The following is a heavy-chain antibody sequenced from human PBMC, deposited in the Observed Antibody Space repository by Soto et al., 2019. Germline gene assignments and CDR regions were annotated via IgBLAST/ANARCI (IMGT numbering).Heavy chain of an antibody. CDR2: VSGAGITT. J-gene: IGHJ4*02. D-gene: IGHD4-4*01. CDR3: ATDAGDYSNYPDF. Sequence: EVQLEESGGDLVKPGGSLRLSCAASGFTLSNFAMSWVRQAPGKGLEWVSVVSGAGITTKYAASVKGRFTVSRDNSKNTLYLQMNSLRPEDTAVYYCATDAGDYSNYPDFWGQGSLVTVSS. V-gene: IGHV3-23*04. CDR1: GFTLSNFA.